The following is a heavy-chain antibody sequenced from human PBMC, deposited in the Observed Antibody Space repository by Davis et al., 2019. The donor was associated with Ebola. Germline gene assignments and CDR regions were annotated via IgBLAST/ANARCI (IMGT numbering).Heavy chain of an antibody. CDR2: IHYSGST. Sequence: MPGGSLRLSCTVSGGSISSYYWSWIRQPPGKGLEWIGYIHYSGSTNYNPSLKSRVTISVDTSKNQFSLKLSSVTAADKAVYYCARLRPTAMVFYGMDVWGQGTTVTVSS. V-gene: IGHV4-59*08. CDR3: ARLRPTAMVFYGMDV. J-gene: IGHJ6*02. CDR1: GGSISSYY. D-gene: IGHD5-18*01.